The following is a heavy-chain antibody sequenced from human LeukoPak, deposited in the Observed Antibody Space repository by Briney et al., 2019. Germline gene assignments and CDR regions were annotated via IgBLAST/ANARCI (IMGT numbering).Heavy chain of an antibody. V-gene: IGHV3-23*01. CDR1: GFTLSSYA. Sequence: GGSLRLSCAASGFTLSSYAMSWVRQAPGKGLEWVSAISGSGGSTYYADSVKGRFTISRDNSKNTLYLQMNSLRAEDTAVYYCAKDGTIFGVTDLDYWGQGTLVSVSS. CDR3: AKDGTIFGVTDLDY. CDR2: ISGSGGST. D-gene: IGHD3-3*01. J-gene: IGHJ4*02.